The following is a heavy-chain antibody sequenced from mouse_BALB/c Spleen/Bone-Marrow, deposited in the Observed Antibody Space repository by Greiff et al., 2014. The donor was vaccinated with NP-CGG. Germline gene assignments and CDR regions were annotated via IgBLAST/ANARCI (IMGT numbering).Heavy chain of an antibody. CDR2: IYPSDSYT. V-gene: IGHV1-69*02. CDR1: GYTFTSYW. Sequence: QVRLQQSGAELVRPGASVKLSCKASGYTFTSYWINWVKQRPGQGLEWIGNIYPSDSYTNYNQKFKDKATLTVDKSSSTAYMQLSSPTSEDSAVYFCTRAGNYGNYYAMDYWGQGTSVTVSS. CDR3: TRAGNYGNYYAMDY. D-gene: IGHD2-1*01. J-gene: IGHJ4*01.